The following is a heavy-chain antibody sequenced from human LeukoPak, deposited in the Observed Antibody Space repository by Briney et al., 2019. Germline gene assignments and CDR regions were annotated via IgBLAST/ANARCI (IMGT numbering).Heavy chain of an antibody. Sequence: GGSLRLSCAASGFTFSSYSMNWVRQAPGKGLEWVSSISSSSYIYYADSVKGRFTISRDNAKNSLYLQMNSLRAEDTAVYYCASARYNWNDDNNWFDPWGQGTLVTVSS. J-gene: IGHJ5*02. CDR1: GFTFSSYS. V-gene: IGHV3-21*01. CDR3: ASARYNWNDDNNWFDP. CDR2: ISSSSYI. D-gene: IGHD1-1*01.